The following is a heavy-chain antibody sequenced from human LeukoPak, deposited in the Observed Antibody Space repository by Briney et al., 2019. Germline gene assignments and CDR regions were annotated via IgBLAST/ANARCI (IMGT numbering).Heavy chain of an antibody. CDR1: GDTFSDYA. V-gene: IGHV1-2*02. CDR2: INPNSGGT. CDR3: ARVRYYDSSGYYRPDDAFDI. Sequence: ASVKVSCKASGDTFSDYAISWVRQAPGQGLEWMGWINPNSGGTNYAQKFQGRVTMTRDTSISTAYMELSRLRSDDTAVYYCARVRYYDSSGYYRPDDAFDIWGQGTMVTVSS. D-gene: IGHD3-22*01. J-gene: IGHJ3*02.